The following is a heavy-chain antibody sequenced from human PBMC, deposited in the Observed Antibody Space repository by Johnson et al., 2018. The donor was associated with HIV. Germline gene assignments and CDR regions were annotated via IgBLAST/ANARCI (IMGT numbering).Heavy chain of an antibody. D-gene: IGHD3-10*01. J-gene: IGHJ3*02. CDR3: ARGVDGAFDI. CDR2: ISYDGSNK. Sequence: GKGLEWVAVISYDGSNKYYADSVKGRFTISRDNSKNTLYLQMNSLRAEDTAVYYCARGVDGAFDIWGQGTMVTVSS. V-gene: IGHV3-30-3*01.